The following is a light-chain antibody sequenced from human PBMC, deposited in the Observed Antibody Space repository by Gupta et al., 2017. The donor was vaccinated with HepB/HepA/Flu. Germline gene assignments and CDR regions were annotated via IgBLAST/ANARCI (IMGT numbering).Light chain of an antibody. J-gene: IGKJ4*01. Sequence: IVMTQSPATLSVSPGERATLSCRASQGVSTRLAWYQQKPGQALRLLIFDTSTRATGIPARFSGSGSGTEFTLTISSRQSEDFGLYYCQQYNIWPQLTFGGGTKVEIK. CDR3: QQYNIWPQLT. V-gene: IGKV3-15*01. CDR1: QGVSTR. CDR2: DTS.